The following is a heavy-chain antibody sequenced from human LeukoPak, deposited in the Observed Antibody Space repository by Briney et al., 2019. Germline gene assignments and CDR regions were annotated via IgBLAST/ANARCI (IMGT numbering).Heavy chain of an antibody. Sequence: TGGSLRLSCAASGFTFSGYGMHWVRQAPGKGLEWVAVISYDGNNKYYADSLKGRFTISRDNSKNTLYLQMNSLRAEDTAVYYCAELGITMIGGVWGKGTTVTISS. CDR2: ISYDGNNK. V-gene: IGHV3-33*05. J-gene: IGHJ6*04. D-gene: IGHD3-10*02. CDR1: GFTFSGYG. CDR3: AELGITMIGGV.